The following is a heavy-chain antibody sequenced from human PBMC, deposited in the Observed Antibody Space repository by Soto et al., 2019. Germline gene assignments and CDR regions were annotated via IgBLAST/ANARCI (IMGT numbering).Heavy chain of an antibody. CDR2: IWDDGRRK. V-gene: IGHV3-33*01. J-gene: IGHJ4*02. CDR3: ATCHGSLNLPY. Sequence: QAQLVESGGGVVQPGRSLRLSCAASGFTFSLYGMHWVRQAPGKGLEWVAAIWDDGRRKDYADSVKARLLISRDNSKNTLYLQLDSLSPEDTAVYYCATCHGSLNLPYWGQGTLVPVSS. CDR1: GFTFSLYG. D-gene: IGHD1-1*01.